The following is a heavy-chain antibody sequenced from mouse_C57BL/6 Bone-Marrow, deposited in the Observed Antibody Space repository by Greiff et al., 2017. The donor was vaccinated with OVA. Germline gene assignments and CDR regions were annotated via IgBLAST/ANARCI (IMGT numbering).Heavy chain of an antibody. CDR1: GFTFISYA. V-gene: IGHV5-9-1*02. J-gene: IGHJ4*01. CDR3: TREDDYDEGGLYAMDY. Sequence: DVILVESGEGLVKPGGSLKLSCAASGFTFISYAMSWVRQTPEKRLEWVAYISSGGDYIYYADTVKGRFTISRDNARNTLYLHMSSLKSEDTAMYYCTREDDYDEGGLYAMDYGGQGTSVTV. CDR2: ISSGGDYI. D-gene: IGHD2-4*01.